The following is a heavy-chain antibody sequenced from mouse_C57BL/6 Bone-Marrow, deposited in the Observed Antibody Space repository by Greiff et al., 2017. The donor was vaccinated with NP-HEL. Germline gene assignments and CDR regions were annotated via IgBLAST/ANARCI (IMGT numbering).Heavy chain of an antibody. CDR2: ISDGGSYT. J-gene: IGHJ2*01. V-gene: IGHV5-4*01. CDR1: GFTFSSYA. D-gene: IGHD2-4*01. CDR3: ARVDYDD. Sequence: EVLLVESGGGLVKPGGSLKLSCAASGFTFSSYAMSWVRQTPEKSLEWVATISDGGSYTYYPDNVKGRFTISRDNAKNNLYLQMSHLKSEDTAMYYCARVDYDDWGKGTTLSVSS.